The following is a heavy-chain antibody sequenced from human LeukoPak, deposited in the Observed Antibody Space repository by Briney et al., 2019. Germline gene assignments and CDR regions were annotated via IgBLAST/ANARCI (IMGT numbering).Heavy chain of an antibody. CDR3: ARDLRSHGLLWFGEDY. CDR2: ISGVDDGT. CDR1: GFTFNNYA. V-gene: IGHV3-23*01. J-gene: IGHJ4*02. Sequence: GGSLRLSCAASGFTFNNYAMSWVRQAPGKRLEWVSAISGVDDGTYHADSVKGRFTISRDNSKNTLYLQMNSLRAEDTAVYYCARDLRSHGLLWFGEDYWGQGTLVTVSS. D-gene: IGHD3-10*01.